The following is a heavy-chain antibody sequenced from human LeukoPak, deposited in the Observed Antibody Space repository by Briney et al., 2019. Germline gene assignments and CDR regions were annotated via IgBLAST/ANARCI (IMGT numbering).Heavy chain of an antibody. CDR2: IYYSGTT. Sequence: PSETLSLTCTVSGGSVSSHYWNWIRQPPGKGLEWVGYIYYSGTTNYDPSPKSRVTISVDTSKSQFSLKLTSVTAADTAVYYCARANHYSDSGGYYYALDYWGQGTLVTVSS. V-gene: IGHV4-59*02. CDR3: ARANHYSDSGGYYYALDY. J-gene: IGHJ4*02. D-gene: IGHD3-22*01. CDR1: GGSVSSHY.